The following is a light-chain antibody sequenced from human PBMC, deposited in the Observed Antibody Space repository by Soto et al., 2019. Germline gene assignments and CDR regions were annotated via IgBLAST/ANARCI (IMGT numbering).Light chain of an antibody. CDR2: GAS. Sequence: EIEMTQSPGTLSLSPGQRATLSCKASQSVSSSSLAWYQQKPGQAPRLLIFGASSRATGIPDRFSGSGSGTDFTLTINRLEPEDFAVYYCQHYGNSRTFGQGTEVEIK. V-gene: IGKV3-20*01. CDR1: QSVSSSS. CDR3: QHYGNSRT. J-gene: IGKJ1*01.